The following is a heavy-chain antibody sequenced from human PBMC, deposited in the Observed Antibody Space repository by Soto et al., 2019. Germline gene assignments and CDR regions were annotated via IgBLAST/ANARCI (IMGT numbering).Heavy chain of an antibody. Sequence: PGGSLRLSCAASGFTFSSYEMNWVRQAPGKGPEWVSYISSSGSTIYYADSVKGRFTISRDNAKNSLYLQMNSLRAEDTAVYYCARRSGYYYDGYYYYYGMDVWGQGTTVTVSS. V-gene: IGHV3-48*03. CDR2: ISSSGSTI. D-gene: IGHD3-22*01. CDR1: GFTFSSYE. J-gene: IGHJ6*02. CDR3: ARRSGYYYDGYYYYYGMDV.